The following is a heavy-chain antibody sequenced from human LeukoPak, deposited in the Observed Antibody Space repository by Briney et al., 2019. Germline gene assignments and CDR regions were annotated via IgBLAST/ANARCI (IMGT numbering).Heavy chain of an antibody. V-gene: IGHV3-7*05. CDR3: ARAGYSSSWSPIPPFDY. CDR1: GLTFSSYW. D-gene: IGHD6-13*01. Sequence: PGGSLRLSCAASGLTFSSYWMSWVRQAPGKGLEWEANTKQDGSEKYYVDSVKGRFTISRDNAKNSLYLQMNSLRAEDTAVYYCARAGYSSSWSPIPPFDYWGQGTLVTVSS. J-gene: IGHJ4*02. CDR2: TKQDGSEK.